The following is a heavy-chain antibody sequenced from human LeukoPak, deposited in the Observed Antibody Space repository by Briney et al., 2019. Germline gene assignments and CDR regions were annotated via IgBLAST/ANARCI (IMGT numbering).Heavy chain of an antibody. V-gene: IGHV3-30-3*01. Sequence: PGGSLRLSCAASGFTFSSYAMHWVRQAPGKGLEWVAVISYDGSNKYYADSVKGRFTISRDNSKNTLHLQMNSLRAEDTAVYYCARMNDYYFDYWGQGTLVTVSS. D-gene: IGHD2-21*02. CDR3: ARMNDYYFDY. CDR2: ISYDGSNK. J-gene: IGHJ4*02. CDR1: GFTFSSYA.